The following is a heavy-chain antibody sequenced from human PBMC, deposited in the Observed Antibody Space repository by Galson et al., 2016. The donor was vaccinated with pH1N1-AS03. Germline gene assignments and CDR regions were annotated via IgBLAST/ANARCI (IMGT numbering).Heavy chain of an antibody. V-gene: IGHV3-23*01. CDR3: AKRFYYDSSGHHLDVADV. CDR2: ISGSGGST. J-gene: IGHJ3*01. D-gene: IGHD3-22*01. CDR1: GFTFSNYA. Sequence: LRLSCAASGFTFSNYAMTWVRQAPGKGLEWVSSISGSGGSTNSADSVRDRFSISRDNSKNTLFLQMNRLRADDTAVYYCAKRFYYDSSGHHLDVADVWGQGTAVTVSS.